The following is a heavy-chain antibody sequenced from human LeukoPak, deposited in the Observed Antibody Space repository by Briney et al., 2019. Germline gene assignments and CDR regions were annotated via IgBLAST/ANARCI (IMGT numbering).Heavy chain of an antibody. D-gene: IGHD4-17*01. J-gene: IGHJ6*03. CDR1: NYSISNSLY. V-gene: IGHV4-38-2*02. Sequence: SEPLSLTCSGSNYSISNSLYWGWLRQPPGKGREWIGSIYRSGSTFYNPSLKSRVTISLDTSKNQLSLKLSSVTAADTAVYFCARGTYGYYMDVWGKGTTVTVSS. CDR2: IYRSGST. CDR3: ARGTYGYYMDV.